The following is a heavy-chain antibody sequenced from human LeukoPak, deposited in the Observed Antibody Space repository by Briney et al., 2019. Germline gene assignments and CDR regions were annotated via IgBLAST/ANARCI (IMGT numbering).Heavy chain of an antibody. D-gene: IGHD3-22*01. CDR2: INPNTGGA. V-gene: IGHV1-2*06. CDR3: ARVSGYYYSDY. CDR1: GYTFTAYF. Sequence: ASVKVSCEASGYTFTAYFMHWVRQAPGQGLEWMGRINPNTGGANYAQKFQGRVTMTRDTSLSTAYMELSRLRSDDTAVYYCARVSGYYYSDYWGQGTLVTVSS. J-gene: IGHJ4*02.